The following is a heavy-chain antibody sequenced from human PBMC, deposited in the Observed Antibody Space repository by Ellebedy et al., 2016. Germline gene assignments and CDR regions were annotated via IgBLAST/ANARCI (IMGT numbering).Heavy chain of an antibody. J-gene: IGHJ3*02. D-gene: IGHD6-13*01. CDR2: ISAYNGNT. Sequence: ASVKVSCKASGYTFTSYDISWVRQAPGLGLEWMGWISAYNGNTKYAQNLQGRITMTTDTSTSTAYMELRSLRSDDTAVYYCAREYSSNWYAAFSIWGQGTMVTVSS. V-gene: IGHV1-18*01. CDR3: AREYSSNWYAAFSI. CDR1: GYTFTSYD.